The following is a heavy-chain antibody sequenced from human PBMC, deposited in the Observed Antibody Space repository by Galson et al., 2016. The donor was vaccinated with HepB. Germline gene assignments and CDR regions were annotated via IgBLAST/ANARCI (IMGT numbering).Heavy chain of an antibody. J-gene: IGHJ4*02. Sequence: QSGAEVKRPGESLRISCRSSGPIFTSYWISWVRQMPGKGLEWMGRIDPSDSYTNDRPSFQGHVTMSADKSISTAYLHWRSLEASDTAMYYCATTPKVGSEDYFDYWGQGTLVTVSS. CDR3: ATTPKVGSEDYFDY. D-gene: IGHD1-26*01. CDR1: GPIFTSYW. CDR2: IDPSDSYT. V-gene: IGHV5-10-1*01.